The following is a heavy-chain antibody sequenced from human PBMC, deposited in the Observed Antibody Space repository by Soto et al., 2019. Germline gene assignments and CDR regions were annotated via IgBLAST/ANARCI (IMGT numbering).Heavy chain of an antibody. CDR2: IYFSGST. D-gene: IGHD6-19*01. Sequence: SETLSLTCTVSGGSISSYYWSWIRQPPGKGLEWIGYIYFSGSTNYNPSLKSRVTISVDTSKNQFPLKLSSVTAADTAVYYCAIFPRLRLSSGWYGWFGPWGQGTLVTVSS. CDR3: AIFPRLRLSSGWYGWFGP. CDR1: GGSISSYY. V-gene: IGHV4-59*01. J-gene: IGHJ5*02.